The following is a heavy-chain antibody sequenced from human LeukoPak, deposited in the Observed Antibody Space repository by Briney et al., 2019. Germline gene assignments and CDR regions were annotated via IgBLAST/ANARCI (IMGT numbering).Heavy chain of an antibody. J-gene: IGHJ4*02. CDR1: GFTFSTFS. CDR3: AKDLDDGYSGGWAHFDY. D-gene: IGHD6-19*01. CDR2: IFSSGGEI. Sequence: PGGSLRLSCAASGFTFSTFSMIWVRQPPGKGLEWVSSIFSSGGEIHYADSVSGRFPISRDNSKSTMSLQMNSLRVEDTALYYCAKDLDDGYSGGWAHFDYWGQGTLVTVSS. V-gene: IGHV3-23*01.